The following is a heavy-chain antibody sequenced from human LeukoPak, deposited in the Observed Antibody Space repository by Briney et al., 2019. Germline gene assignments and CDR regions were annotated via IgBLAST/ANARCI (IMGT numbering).Heavy chain of an antibody. D-gene: IGHD6-13*01. CDR1: GYSFTSYW. Sequence: GVSLQISCQGSGYSFTSYWIAWVRPMPGKGLEWMGIIYPGDSDTRYSPSFQGQVTISADKSISTAYLQWSSLKASDTAMYYCARRVGSSSWFFDYWGQGTLVTVSS. CDR2: IYPGDSDT. CDR3: ARRVGSSSWFFDY. J-gene: IGHJ4*02. V-gene: IGHV5-51*01.